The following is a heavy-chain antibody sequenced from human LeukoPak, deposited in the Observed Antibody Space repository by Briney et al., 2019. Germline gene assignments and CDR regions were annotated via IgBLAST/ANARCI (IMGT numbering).Heavy chain of an antibody. CDR3: ANLPRGDY. Sequence: PGGSLRLSCAASGFTVSSNYMTWVRQAPGKGLEWVSIIYSSGSTYYAVSLKGRSTISRDNSKNTVYLQMSSLRAEDTAVYYCANLPRGDYWGQGTLVTVSS. D-gene: IGHD3-10*01. J-gene: IGHJ4*02. V-gene: IGHV3-53*01. CDR1: GFTVSSNY. CDR2: IYSSGST.